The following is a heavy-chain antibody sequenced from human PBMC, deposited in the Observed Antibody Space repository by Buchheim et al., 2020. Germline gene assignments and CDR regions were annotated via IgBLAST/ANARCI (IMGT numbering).Heavy chain of an antibody. J-gene: IGHJ4*02. CDR1: GFTFTTYW. CDR3: ANARGLDY. V-gene: IGHV3-7*01. CDR2: IKPDGSEK. Sequence: EVQLVESGGGLVQPGGSLRLSCAASGFTFTTYWMTWVRQAPGKGLEWVANIKPDGSEKSYADSVRGRFTIPRDNAKNSLYLQMSDLRVEDTAVYYCANARGLDYWGQGTL. D-gene: IGHD3-10*01.